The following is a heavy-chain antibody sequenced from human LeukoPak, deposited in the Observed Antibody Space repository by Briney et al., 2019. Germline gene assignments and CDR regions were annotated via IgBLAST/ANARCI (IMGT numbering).Heavy chain of an antibody. J-gene: IGHJ4*02. Sequence: GGSLRLSCAASGSTFSSYAMHWVRQAPGKGLEWVAVISYDGSNKYYADSVKGRFTISRDNAKNTLYLQMNSLRAEDTAVYYCARDLDYGDLKSDYWGQGTLVTVSS. CDR3: ARDLDYGDLKSDY. CDR2: ISYDGSNK. CDR1: GSTFSSYA. V-gene: IGHV3-30-3*01. D-gene: IGHD4-17*01.